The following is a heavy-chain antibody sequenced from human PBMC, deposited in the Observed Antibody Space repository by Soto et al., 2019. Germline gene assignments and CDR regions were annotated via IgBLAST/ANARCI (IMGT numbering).Heavy chain of an antibody. CDR3: ARIGAVAAVDY. Sequence: GGSLRLSCAASGFTFSGSAMHWVRQDSGKGLEWVGRIRSKGNNYATAYAESVKGRFTISRDDSKNTAYLQMNSLKTEDTAVYYCARIGAVAAVDYWGQGTLVTVSS. CDR1: GFTFSGSA. V-gene: IGHV3-73*01. D-gene: IGHD6-19*01. J-gene: IGHJ4*02. CDR2: IRSKGNNYAT.